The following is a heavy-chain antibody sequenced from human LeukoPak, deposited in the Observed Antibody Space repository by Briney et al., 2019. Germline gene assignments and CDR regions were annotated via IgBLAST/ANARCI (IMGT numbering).Heavy chain of an antibody. D-gene: IGHD4-17*01. Sequence: SETLSLTCAVCGGSFSGYYWSWIRQPPGKGLEWIGYIYYSGSTNYNPSLKSRVTISVDTSKNQFSLKLSSVTAADTAVYYCARQTGTTVTPYYFDYWGQGTLVTVSS. CDR2: IYYSGST. CDR3: ARQTGTTVTPYYFDY. CDR1: GGSFSGYY. J-gene: IGHJ4*02. V-gene: IGHV4-59*08.